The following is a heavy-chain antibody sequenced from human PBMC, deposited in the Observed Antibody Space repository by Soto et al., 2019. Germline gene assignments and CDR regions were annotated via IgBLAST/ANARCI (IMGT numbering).Heavy chain of an antibody. CDR2: INHSGST. Sequence: SETLSLTCAVYGGSFSGYYWSWIRQPPGKGLEWIGEINHSGSTNYNPSLKSRVTISVDTSKNQFSLKLSSVTAADTAVYYCGRGFLPLGGIVVVPAAIKVFDIGGQGTWVPVSS. D-gene: IGHD2-2*02. CDR1: GGSFSGYY. J-gene: IGHJ3*02. CDR3: GRGFLPLGGIVVVPAAIKVFDI. V-gene: IGHV4-34*01.